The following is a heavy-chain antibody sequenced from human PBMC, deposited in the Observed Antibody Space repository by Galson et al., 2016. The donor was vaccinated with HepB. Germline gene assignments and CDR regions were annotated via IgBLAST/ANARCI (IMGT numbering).Heavy chain of an antibody. CDR2: ISGYNGNT. V-gene: IGHV1-18*01. D-gene: IGHD3-3*01. CDR3: ARDRGCYDFWSGYCWFDP. CDR1: GYTFTSYG. Sequence: SVKASCKASGYTFTSYGISWVRQAPGQGLEWMGWISGYNGNTNYAQKLQGRVTMTTDTSTSTAYMELRSLRSDDTAVYYCARDRGCYDFWSGYCWFDPWGQGTLVTVSS. J-gene: IGHJ5*02.